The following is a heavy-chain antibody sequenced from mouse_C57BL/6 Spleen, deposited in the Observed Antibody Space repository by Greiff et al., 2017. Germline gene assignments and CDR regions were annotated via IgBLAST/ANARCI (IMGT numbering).Heavy chain of an antibody. D-gene: IGHD1-1*01. CDR1: GYTFTSYW. CDR2: IDPSDSET. CDR3: ARRGTTVVAHWYFDV. J-gene: IGHJ1*03. V-gene: IGHV1-52*01. Sequence: QVQLQQPGAELVRPGSSVKLSCKASGYTFTSYWMHWVKQRPIQGLEWIGNIDPSDSETHYNQKFKDKATLTVDKSSSTAYMQLSSLTSEYSAVYYCARRGTTVVAHWYFDVWGTGTTVTVSS.